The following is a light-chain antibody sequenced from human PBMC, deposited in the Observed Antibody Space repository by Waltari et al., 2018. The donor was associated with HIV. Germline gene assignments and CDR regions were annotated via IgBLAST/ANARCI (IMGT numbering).Light chain of an antibody. V-gene: IGLV2-23*01. Sequence: QSALTQPASVSGSPGQSITISCTGSNSDLGTYNLVSWYQHLPDRAPKLLMFEEIKRPSGVSSCFSCSNSGNAASLTISGLRPEDEADYYFCSCTTTNSYVFGTGTKVTVL. CDR2: EEI. CDR3: CSCTTTNSYV. CDR1: NSDLGTYNL. J-gene: IGLJ1*01.